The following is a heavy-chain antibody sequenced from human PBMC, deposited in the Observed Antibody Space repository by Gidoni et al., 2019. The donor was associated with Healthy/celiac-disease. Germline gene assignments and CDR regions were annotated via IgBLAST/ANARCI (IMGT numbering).Heavy chain of an antibody. Sequence: QVQLVQSGAAVKKPGSSVTVSCKASGGTFSSYAISWVRQAPGQGLEWRGRIIPLLGIANYAQKFQGRVTITADKSTSTAYMELSSLRSEDTAVYYCARDWGMDIWGQGTMVTVSS. D-gene: IGHD3-16*01. CDR2: IIPLLGIA. V-gene: IGHV1-69*04. CDR3: ARDWGMDI. J-gene: IGHJ3*02. CDR1: GGTFSSYA.